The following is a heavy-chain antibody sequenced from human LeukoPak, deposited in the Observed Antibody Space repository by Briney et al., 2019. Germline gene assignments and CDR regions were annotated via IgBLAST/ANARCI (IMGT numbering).Heavy chain of an antibody. Sequence: GASVKVSCKASGYTFTGYYMHWVRQAPGQGLEWMGRINPNSGGTNYAQKFQGRVTMTRDTSISTAYMELSRLRSDDTAVYYCAREGVYYDSSGYLTWGQGTLVTVS. V-gene: IGHV1-2*06. CDR3: AREGVYYDSSGYLT. CDR1: GYTFTGYY. CDR2: INPNSGGT. J-gene: IGHJ4*02. D-gene: IGHD3-22*01.